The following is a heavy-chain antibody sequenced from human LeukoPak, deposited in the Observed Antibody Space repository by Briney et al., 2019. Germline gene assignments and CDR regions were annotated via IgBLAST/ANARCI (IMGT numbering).Heavy chain of an antibody. CDR2: INHSGST. Sequence: SETLSLTCAVYGGSFSGYYWSWIRQPPGKGLEWIGEINHSGSTNYNPSLKSRVTISVDTSKNQFSLKLSSVTAADTAVYYCARDLVFGYWGQGTLVTVSS. CDR1: GGSFSGYY. J-gene: IGHJ4*02. CDR3: ARDLVFGY. V-gene: IGHV4-34*01.